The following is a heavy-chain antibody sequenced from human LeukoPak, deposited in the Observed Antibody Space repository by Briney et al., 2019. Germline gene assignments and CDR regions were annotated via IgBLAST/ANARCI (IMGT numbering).Heavy chain of an antibody. CDR2: IRSDESDK. V-gene: IGHV3-30*02. J-gene: IGHJ4*02. D-gene: IGHD2-21*02. Sequence: PGGSLRLSCAASGFTFSNYWMNWVRQAPGKGLEWVAFIRSDESDKYYADSAKGRFTISRDNSKNTLYLQMNSLRAEDTAVYYCARDLVTYCGGDCSAPYDYWGQGTLVTVSS. CDR1: GFTFSNYW. CDR3: ARDLVTYCGGDCSAPYDY.